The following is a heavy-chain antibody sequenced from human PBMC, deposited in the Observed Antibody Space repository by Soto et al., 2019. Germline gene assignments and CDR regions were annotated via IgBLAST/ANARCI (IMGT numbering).Heavy chain of an antibody. V-gene: IGHV3-30*18. J-gene: IGHJ4*02. CDR1: GFTFSSYG. Sequence: PGGSLRLSCAASGFTFSSYGMHWVRQAPGKGLEWVAVISYDGSNKYYADSVKGRFTISRDNSKNTLYLQMNSLRAEDTAVYYCAKEKLQLWYYFDYWGLGTLVTVSS. CDR2: ISYDGSNK. CDR3: AKEKLQLWYYFDY. D-gene: IGHD5-18*01.